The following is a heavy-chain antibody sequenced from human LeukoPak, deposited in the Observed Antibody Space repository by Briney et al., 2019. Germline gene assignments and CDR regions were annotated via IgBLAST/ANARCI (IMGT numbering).Heavy chain of an antibody. D-gene: IGHD3-10*01. CDR1: GYSISSGYY. Sequence: SETLSLTCAVSGYSISSGYYWGWIRQPPGKGLEWIGSIYHSGSTYYNPSHKSRVTISVDTSKNQFSLKLSSVTAADTAVYYCARQTYGSGSYYYYYMDVWGKGTTVTVSS. J-gene: IGHJ6*03. V-gene: IGHV4-38-2*01. CDR3: ARQTYGSGSYYYYYMDV. CDR2: IYHSGST.